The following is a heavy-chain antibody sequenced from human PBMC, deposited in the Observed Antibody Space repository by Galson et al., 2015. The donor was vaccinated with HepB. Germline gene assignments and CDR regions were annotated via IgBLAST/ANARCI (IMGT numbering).Heavy chain of an antibody. Sequence: QSGAEVKKPGESLKISCKGSGYSFTSYWIGWVRQMPGKGLEWMGIIYPGDYDTRYSPSFQDQVTIPADKSISTAYLQWSSLKASDTAMYYCARQYYYDSSGYYRSLYYYYYGMDVWGQGNTLAVSS. D-gene: IGHD3-22*01. CDR2: IYPGDYDT. CDR3: ARQYYYDSSGYYRSLYYYYYGMDV. V-gene: IGHV5-51*01. J-gene: IGHJ6*01. CDR1: GYSFTSYW.